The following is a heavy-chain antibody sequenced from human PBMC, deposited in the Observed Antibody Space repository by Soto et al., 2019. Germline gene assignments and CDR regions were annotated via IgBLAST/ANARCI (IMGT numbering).Heavy chain of an antibody. CDR3: TTQGYCSGGSCYYYYYYYGMDV. CDR2: IKSKTDGGKT. D-gene: IGHD2-15*01. V-gene: IGHV3-15*07. Sequence: GGSLRLSCAASGFTFSNAWMNWVRQAPGKGLEWVGRIKSKTDGGKTDYAAPVKGRFTISRDDSKNTLYLQMNSLKTEDTAVYYCTTQGYCSGGSCYYYYYYYGMDVWGQGTTVTVSS. CDR1: GFTFSNAW. J-gene: IGHJ6*02.